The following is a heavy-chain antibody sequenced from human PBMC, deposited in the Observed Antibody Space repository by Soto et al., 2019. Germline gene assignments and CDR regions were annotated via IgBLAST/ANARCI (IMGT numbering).Heavy chain of an antibody. CDR2: ISSFSSTI. V-gene: IGHV3-48*01. J-gene: IGHJ4*02. Sequence: EVQLVESGGGLVQPGGSLRLSCAASGFTFSSYSINWVRQPHGKGLEWVSYISSFSSTIYYADSVKGRFTISRDNGKNSLYLQMNSLRAEDTAVYYCARDLDYWGQGTLVTVSS. CDR1: GFTFSSYS. CDR3: ARDLDY.